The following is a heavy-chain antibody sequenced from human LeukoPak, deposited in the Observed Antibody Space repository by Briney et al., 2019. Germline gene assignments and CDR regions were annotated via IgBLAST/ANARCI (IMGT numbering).Heavy chain of an antibody. D-gene: IGHD4-23*01. V-gene: IGHV1-69*13. CDR2: IIPIFGTA. CDR1: GGTSSSYA. CDR3: ARGTTMTTVVTPYFDY. Sequence: SVKVSCKASGGTSSSYAISWVRQAPGQGLEWMGGIIPIFGTANYAQKFQGRVTITADESTSTAYMELSSLRSEDTAVYYCARGTTMTTVVTPYFDYWGQGTLVTVSS. J-gene: IGHJ4*02.